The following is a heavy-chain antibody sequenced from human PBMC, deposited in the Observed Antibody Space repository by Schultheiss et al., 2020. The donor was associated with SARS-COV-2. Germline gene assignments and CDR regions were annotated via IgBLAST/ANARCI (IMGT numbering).Heavy chain of an antibody. V-gene: IGHV3-21*01. CDR2: ISSSSSYI. Sequence: GGSLRLSCAASGFTFSSYAMNWVRQAPGKGLEWVSSISSSSSYIYYADSVKGRFTISRDNSKNTLYLQMNSLRAEDTAVYYCARDYDSSGYYFDYWGQGTLVTVSS. D-gene: IGHD3-22*01. J-gene: IGHJ4*02. CDR3: ARDYDSSGYYFDY. CDR1: GFTFSSYA.